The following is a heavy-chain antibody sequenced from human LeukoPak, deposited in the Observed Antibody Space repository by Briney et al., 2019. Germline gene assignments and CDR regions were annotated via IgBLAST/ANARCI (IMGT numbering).Heavy chain of an antibody. CDR3: ARGYDAFDY. CDR1: GGSFSGYY. Sequence: SETLSLTCAVSGGSFSGYYWSWIRQPPGKGLEWIGEINHSGSTNYNPSLKSRVTISVDTSKNQFSLKLSSVTAADTAVYYCARGYDAFDYWGQGTLVTVSS. CDR2: INHSGST. J-gene: IGHJ4*02. V-gene: IGHV4-34*01. D-gene: IGHD5-12*01.